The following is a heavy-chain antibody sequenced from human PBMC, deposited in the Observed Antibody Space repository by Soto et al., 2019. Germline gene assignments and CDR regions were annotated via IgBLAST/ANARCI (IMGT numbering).Heavy chain of an antibody. CDR3: ARLRAEVEMATITYFDY. CDR2: IYYSGST. V-gene: IGHV4-39*01. CDR1: GGSISSSSYY. Sequence: PSXTLSLNCTVSGGSISSSSYYWCWIRQPPGKGPEWIGSIYYSGSTYYNPSLKSRVTISVDTSKNQFSLKLSSVTAADTAVYYCARLRAEVEMATITYFDYWGQGTLVTVSS. J-gene: IGHJ4*02. D-gene: IGHD5-12*01.